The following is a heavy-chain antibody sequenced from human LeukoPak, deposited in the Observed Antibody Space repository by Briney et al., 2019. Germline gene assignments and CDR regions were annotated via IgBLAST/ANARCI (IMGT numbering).Heavy chain of an antibody. CDR2: IYDTGSS. CDR1: GASISGYY. Sequence: SETLSLTCTVSGASISGYYWNWIRQSPGEGLEWIAFIYDTGSSNYNPSLTSRVTISVDTSKNQFSLKLKSVTAADTAVYYCAGNRNALGDVNWLDPWGQGTLVTVSS. D-gene: IGHD1/OR15-1a*01. CDR3: AGNRNALGDVNWLDP. V-gene: IGHV4-59*01. J-gene: IGHJ5*02.